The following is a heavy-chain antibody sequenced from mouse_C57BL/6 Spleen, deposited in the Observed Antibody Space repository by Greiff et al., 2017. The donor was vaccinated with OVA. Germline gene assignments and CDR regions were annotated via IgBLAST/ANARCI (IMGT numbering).Heavy chain of an antibody. J-gene: IGHJ1*03. Sequence: QVQLQQPGAELVKPGASVKLSCKASGYTFTSYWMHWVKQRPGQGLEWIGMIHPNSGSTNYNEKFKSKATLTVDKSSSTAYMQLSSLTSEDSSGYCCARWLHHFPYWYFDVWGTGTTVTVSS. CDR1: GYTFTSYW. D-gene: IGHD2-2*01. CDR2: IHPNSGST. CDR3: ARWLHHFPYWYFDV. V-gene: IGHV1-64*01.